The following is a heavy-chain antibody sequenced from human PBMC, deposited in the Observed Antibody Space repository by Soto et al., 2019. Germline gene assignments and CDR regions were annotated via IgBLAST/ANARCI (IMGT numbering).Heavy chain of an antibody. D-gene: IGHD3-10*01. J-gene: IGHJ5*02. V-gene: IGHV4-34*01. Sequence: SETLSLTCAVYGGSFSGYYWSWIRQPPGKGLEWIGEINHSGSTNYNPSLKSRVTISVDTSKNQFSLKLSSVTAADTAVYYCARKRRGVRGVNWFDPWGQGTLVTVSS. CDR1: GGSFSGYY. CDR2: INHSGST. CDR3: ARKRRGVRGVNWFDP.